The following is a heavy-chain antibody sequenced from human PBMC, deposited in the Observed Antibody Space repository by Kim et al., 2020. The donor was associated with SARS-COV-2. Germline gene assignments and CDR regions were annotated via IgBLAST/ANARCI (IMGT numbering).Heavy chain of an antibody. CDR3: ARLPYYDSSGYYHLNWFDP. CDR2: IYPGDSDT. V-gene: IGHV5-51*01. Sequence: GESLKISCKGSGYSFTSYWIGWVRQMPGKGLEWMGIIYPGDSDTRYSPSFQGQVTISADKSISTAYLQWSSLKASDTAMYYCARLPYYDSSGYYHLNWFDPWGQGTLVTVSS. J-gene: IGHJ5*02. D-gene: IGHD3-22*01. CDR1: GYSFTSYW.